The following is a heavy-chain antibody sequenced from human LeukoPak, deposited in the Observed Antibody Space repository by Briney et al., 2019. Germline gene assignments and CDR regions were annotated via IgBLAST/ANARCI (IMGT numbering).Heavy chain of an antibody. Sequence: GGSLRLSCAASGFTFSNAWMNWVRQAPGKGLEWVGRIKSKTDGGTTDYAAPVKGRFTISRDDSKNTLYLQMNSLKTEDTAVYYCARRHYYGSGSYSIYYYYYGMDVWGQGTTVTVSS. CDR3: ARRHYYGSGSYSIYYYYYGMDV. CDR2: IKSKTDGGTT. CDR1: GFTFSNAW. V-gene: IGHV3-15*07. D-gene: IGHD3-10*01. J-gene: IGHJ6*02.